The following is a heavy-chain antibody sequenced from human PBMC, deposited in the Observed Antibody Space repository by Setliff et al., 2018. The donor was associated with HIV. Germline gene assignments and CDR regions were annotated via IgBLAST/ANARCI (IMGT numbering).Heavy chain of an antibody. V-gene: IGHV4-61*05. CDR1: GGSTTSSTYH. CDR3: ARLLEGPDYSSDFRYFDWFPDV. Sequence: PSETLSLTCTVSGGSTTSSTYHWGWIRQPPGRGLEWIGSIHTTGSPKNNPSLQSRVSISIDMAKSLFSLELSSVTAADTAVYYCARLLEGPDYSSDFRYFDWFPDVWGQGTLVTVSS. CDR2: IHTTGSP. D-gene: IGHD3-9*01. J-gene: IGHJ4*02.